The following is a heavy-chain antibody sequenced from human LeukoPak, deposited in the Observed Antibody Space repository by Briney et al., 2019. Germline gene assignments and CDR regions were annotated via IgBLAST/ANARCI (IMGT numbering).Heavy chain of an antibody. J-gene: IGHJ4*02. CDR3: TRVWLQYFDY. V-gene: IGHV3-49*04. D-gene: IGHD5-24*01. CDR2: IRSKTYDGKT. Sequence: GGSLRLSCTASGFTFGDYAMSWVRQAPGKGLEWVGFIRSKTYDGKTEYAASVKGRFTISRDDSKRIAYLQMNSLKTDDTAVYYCTRVWLQYFDYWGQGTLITVSS. CDR1: GFTFGDYA.